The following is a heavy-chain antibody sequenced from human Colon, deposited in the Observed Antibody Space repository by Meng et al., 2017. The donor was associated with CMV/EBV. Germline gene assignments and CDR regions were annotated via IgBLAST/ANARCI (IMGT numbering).Heavy chain of an antibody. D-gene: IGHD2-2*01. J-gene: IGHJ4*02. CDR3: VREGGIRDCSRTGCFGY. Sequence: ASVKVSCKASGYTFMSSGMHWVRHAPGQGLEWMGWISAHNVNTDYAQKFQGRVTMTTDASTRTAYMELTSLKSDDTAVYYCVREGGIRDCSRTGCFGYWGQGTQVTVSS. V-gene: IGHV1-18*01. CDR1: GYTFMSSG. CDR2: ISAHNVNT.